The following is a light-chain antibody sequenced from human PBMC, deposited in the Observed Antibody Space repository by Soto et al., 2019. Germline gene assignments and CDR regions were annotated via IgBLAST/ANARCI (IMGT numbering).Light chain of an antibody. V-gene: IGKV3-11*01. CDR3: QQRSHWPPEFT. Sequence: EIVLTQSPATLSLSPGERATLSCRASQSVSSYLAWYQQKPGQAPRLLIFGASNRATGIPARFSGSGSGTDVTLTIISLEPQDFEVYYCQQRSHWPPEFTFGPGTKVEIK. CDR2: GAS. CDR1: QSVSSY. J-gene: IGKJ3*01.